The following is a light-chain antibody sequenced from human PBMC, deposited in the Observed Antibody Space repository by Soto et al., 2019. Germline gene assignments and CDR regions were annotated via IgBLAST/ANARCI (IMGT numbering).Light chain of an antibody. Sequence: IVMTHSPGTLSLSPGERATLSCMSSQSVSSSYLAWYQQKPGQAPRLLIYGASSRATGIPDRFSGSGSGTDFTLTISRLEPEDFAVYYCQQYGSSPRTFGQGTKVDIK. CDR1: QSVSSSY. CDR2: GAS. CDR3: QQYGSSPRT. J-gene: IGKJ1*01. V-gene: IGKV3-20*01.